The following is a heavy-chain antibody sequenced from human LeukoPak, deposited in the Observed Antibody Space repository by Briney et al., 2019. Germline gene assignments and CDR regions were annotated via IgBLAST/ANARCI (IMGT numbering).Heavy chain of an antibody. V-gene: IGHV4-39*02. CDR1: GGSISSSSYY. D-gene: IGHD3-22*01. CDR3: ARDQGTIILGYFDY. J-gene: IGHJ4*02. CDR2: IYYSGST. Sequence: SETLSLTCTVSGGSISSSSYYWGWIRQPPGKGLEWIVSIYYSGSTYYNPSLNSRVTISLDTSKNQFSLKPNSVTDADTAVYYCARDQGTIILGYFDYWGQGTLVTVSS.